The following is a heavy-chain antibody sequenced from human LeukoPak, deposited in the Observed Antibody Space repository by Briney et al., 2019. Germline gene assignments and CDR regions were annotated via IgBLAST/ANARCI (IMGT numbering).Heavy chain of an antibody. CDR2: INPSGGTT. CDR3: ARDALRSWNDLHDYGDNFDY. Sequence: GASVKVSCKASGYTFTSYYMHWVRRAPGQGLEWMGIINPSGGTTSYAQKFQGRVTMTRDTSTSTVYMELSSLRSEDTAVYYCARDALRSWNDLHDYGDNFDYWGQGTLVTVSS. V-gene: IGHV1-46*01. J-gene: IGHJ4*02. CDR1: GYTFTSYY. D-gene: IGHD4-17*01.